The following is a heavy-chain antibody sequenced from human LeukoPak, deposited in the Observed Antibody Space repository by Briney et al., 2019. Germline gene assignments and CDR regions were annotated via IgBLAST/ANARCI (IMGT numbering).Heavy chain of an antibody. Sequence: PGGSLRLSCAASGFTFRNFAKSWVRQAPGKGLEWVSGLSHGGTRTFYAASVKGRFTISRDDSNSTLFLQMDNLRVEDTATYYCAKDIELFMSWGQGTLVIVSS. J-gene: IGHJ5*02. CDR1: GFTFRNFA. V-gene: IGHV3-23*01. D-gene: IGHD1-26*01. CDR3: AKDIELFMS. CDR2: LSHGGTRT.